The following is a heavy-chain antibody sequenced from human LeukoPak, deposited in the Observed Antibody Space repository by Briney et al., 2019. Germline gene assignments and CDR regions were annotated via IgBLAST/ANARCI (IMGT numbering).Heavy chain of an antibody. CDR2: MYGGDNT. V-gene: IGHV3-53*01. CDR1: GVSVRTTY. J-gene: IGHJ3*02. Sequence: PGGSLRLSCAASGVSVRTTYMTWVRQAPGKGPEWVSVMYGGDNTDYADSVKGRFTISRDNSDNTVDLQMNSLRAEDTAVYYCASFSRVVDAFDIWGQGTMVTVSS. CDR3: ASFSRVVDAFDI.